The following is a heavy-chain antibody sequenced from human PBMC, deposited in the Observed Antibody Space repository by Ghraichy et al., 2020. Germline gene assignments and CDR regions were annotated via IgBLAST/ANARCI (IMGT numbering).Heavy chain of an antibody. D-gene: IGHD1-14*01. CDR1: GFSFTDYW. CDR3: VRSYKDGLRHFDY. V-gene: IGHV3-74*01. J-gene: IGHJ4*02. CDR2: LNIDGTTV. Sequence: GGSLRLSCAASGFSFTDYWMHWVRQTPGRGLEWVSRLNIDGTTVNYADSVKGRFTISRANAKNTMYLQMISLTVENTAVYYCVRSYKDGLRHFDYWGQGTLVTVSS.